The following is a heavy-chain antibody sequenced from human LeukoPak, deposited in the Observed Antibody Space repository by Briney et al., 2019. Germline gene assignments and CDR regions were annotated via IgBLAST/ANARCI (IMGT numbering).Heavy chain of an antibody. V-gene: IGHV3-21*01. D-gene: IGHD6-13*01. CDR2: ISSSSYI. CDR1: GFTFSSYS. J-gene: IGHJ4*02. CDR3: ARGRQQLPADRNGY. Sequence: GGSLRLSCAASGFTFSSYSMNWVRQAPGKGLEWVSSISSSSYIYYADSVKGRFTISRDNAKNSLYLQMNSLRAEDTAVYYCARGRQQLPADRNGYWGQGTLVTVSS.